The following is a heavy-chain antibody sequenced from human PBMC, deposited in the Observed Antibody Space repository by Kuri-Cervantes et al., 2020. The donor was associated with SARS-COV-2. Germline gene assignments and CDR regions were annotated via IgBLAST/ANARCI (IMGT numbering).Heavy chain of an antibody. V-gene: IGHV3-23*01. J-gene: IGHJ4*02. CDR3: AKSRTGVGDSTDY. Sequence: GGSLRLSCAASGFTFSSYAMSWVRQAPGKGLEWVSSTSGSGSSTYYTDSVKGRITISRDNSKNTQYLQMDSLRAEDTAVYYCAKSRTGVGDSTDYWGPGTLVTVSS. D-gene: IGHD1-26*01. CDR2: TSGSGSST. CDR1: GFTFSSYA.